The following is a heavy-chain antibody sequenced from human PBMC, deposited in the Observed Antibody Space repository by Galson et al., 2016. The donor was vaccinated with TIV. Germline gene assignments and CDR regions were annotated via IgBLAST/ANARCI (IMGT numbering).Heavy chain of an antibody. Sequence: SLRLSCAASGFTFSSHEMIWVRQTPGKGLEWVSYISSSGETIYYTESVKGRFTMSRDNAKSSLFLQMNSLRAEDTAVYYRARVGGRVSTSYWGQGTLVTVSS. CDR1: GFTFSSHE. V-gene: IGHV3-48*03. CDR2: ISSSGETI. D-gene: IGHD3-16*01. CDR3: ARVGGRVSTSY. J-gene: IGHJ4*02.